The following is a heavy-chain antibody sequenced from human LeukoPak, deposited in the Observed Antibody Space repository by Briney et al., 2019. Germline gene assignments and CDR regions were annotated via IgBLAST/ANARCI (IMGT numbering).Heavy chain of an antibody. CDR3: ARQAVADLYYFDY. Sequence: PSETLSLTCTVSGGSISSYYWSWIRQPPGKGLEWIGYTYYSGSTNYNPSLKSRVTIPVDTSKNQFSLKLSSVTAADTAVYYCARQAVADLYYFDYWGQGTLVTVSS. CDR1: GGSISSYY. J-gene: IGHJ4*02. CDR2: TYYSGST. V-gene: IGHV4-59*01. D-gene: IGHD6-19*01.